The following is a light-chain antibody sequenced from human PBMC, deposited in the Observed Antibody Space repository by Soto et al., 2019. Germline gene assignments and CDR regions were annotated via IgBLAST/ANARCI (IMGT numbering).Light chain of an antibody. J-gene: IGLJ2*01. CDR1: SSDVGSYNL. Sequence: QSVLTQPASVSGSPGQSITISCTGTSSDVGSYNLVSWYQQHPGKAPKLMIYEVSKRPSGVSNRFSGSKSGNTASLTISGXXXEDEXDYYCCSYAXSSXXVVFGGGTKX. CDR2: EVS. V-gene: IGLV2-23*02. CDR3: CSYAXSSXXVV.